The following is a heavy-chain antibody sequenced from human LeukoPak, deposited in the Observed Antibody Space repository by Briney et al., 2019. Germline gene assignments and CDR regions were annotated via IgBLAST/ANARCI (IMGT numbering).Heavy chain of an antibody. V-gene: IGHV4-31*03. D-gene: IGHD4-23*01. J-gene: IGHJ4*02. CDR3: GKVGGNANS. Sequence: SETLSLTCTVSGGSITSDIFYWNWIRQHPGKGLEWIGSIHNSRGASYNPSLESRLTISVDTSENQFFLKMSYVTAADTAMYYCGKVGGNANSWGQGTLVTVSS. CDR1: GGSITSDIFY. CDR2: IHNSRGA.